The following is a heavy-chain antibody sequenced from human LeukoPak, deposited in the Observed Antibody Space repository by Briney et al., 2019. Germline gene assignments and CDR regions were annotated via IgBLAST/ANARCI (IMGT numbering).Heavy chain of an antibody. CDR2: TSGSNGDT. D-gene: IGHD3-10*01. V-gene: IGHV1-18*01. Sequence: ASVKVSCKASGYTFSNYGISWVRQAPGQGLEWLGWTSGSNGDTYYPQPFKGRVTMTTDTSTNTAYMELRSLRSDDTAVYYCARDYYGSGSYGDYWGQGTLVTVSS. J-gene: IGHJ4*02. CDR3: ARDYYGSGSYGDY. CDR1: GYTFSNYG.